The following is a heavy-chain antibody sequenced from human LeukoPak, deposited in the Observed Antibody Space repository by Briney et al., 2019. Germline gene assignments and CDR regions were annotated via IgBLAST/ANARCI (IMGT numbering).Heavy chain of an antibody. CDR1: GFTFTSHW. CDR3: ARAHTAAGLIFDY. V-gene: IGHV3-7*03. Sequence: PRGSLRLSSTASGFTFTSHWMNWVRQAPGEWLEWVASIRMDGNEKYYMDSVKGRFTISRDNAKKSSYLQMNSLRAEDTAVYYGARAHTAAGLIFDYWGQGTLVTVSS. CDR2: IRMDGNEK. J-gene: IGHJ4*02. D-gene: IGHD6-13*01.